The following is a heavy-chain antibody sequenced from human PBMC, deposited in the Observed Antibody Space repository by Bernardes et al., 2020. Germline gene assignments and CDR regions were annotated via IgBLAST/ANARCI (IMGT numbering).Heavy chain of an antibody. CDR2: ISAYSGYT. V-gene: IGHV1-18*01. CDR1: GYTFTSYG. J-gene: IGHJ4*02. D-gene: IGHD5-12*01. Sequence: ASVKVSCKASGYTFTSYGINWVRQAPGQGLEWMGWISAYSGYTNYAQKFQDRVTMTTDTSTSTAYMELRSLRSDDTAVYYCARDLSGLRSSSSDDWGQGTLVTVSS. CDR3: ARDLSGLRSSSSDD.